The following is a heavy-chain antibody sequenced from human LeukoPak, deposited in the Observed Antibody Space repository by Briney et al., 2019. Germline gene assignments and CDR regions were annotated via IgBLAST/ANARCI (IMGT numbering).Heavy chain of an antibody. Sequence: SGGSLRLSCAASGFTFNDYGVHWVRQAPGKGLEWVAGIWFDGTNACYGDSVKRLFTISRDTSKNTLYLQVNSLRADDTAVYYCAGDCNHGSGNSNSSFCYWGQGTLVTVSS. CDR1: GFTFNDYG. J-gene: IGHJ4*02. D-gene: IGHD2-8*01. V-gene: IGHV3-33*01. CDR3: AGDCNHGSGNSNSSFCY. CDR2: IWFDGTNA.